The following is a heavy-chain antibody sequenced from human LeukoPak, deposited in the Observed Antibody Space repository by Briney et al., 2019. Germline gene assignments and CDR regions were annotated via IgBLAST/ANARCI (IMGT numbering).Heavy chain of an antibody. D-gene: IGHD3-3*01. CDR3: AGDARYYDFWSGYLNWFDP. V-gene: IGHV1-46*01. J-gene: IGHJ5*02. Sequence: ASVKVSCKASGYTFTSYYMHWVRQAPGQGLEWMGIINPSGGSTSYAQKFQGRVTMTRDTSTSTVYMELSSLRSEDTAVYYCAGDARYYDFWSGYLNWFDPWGQGTLVTVSS. CDR1: GYTFTSYY. CDR2: INPSGGST.